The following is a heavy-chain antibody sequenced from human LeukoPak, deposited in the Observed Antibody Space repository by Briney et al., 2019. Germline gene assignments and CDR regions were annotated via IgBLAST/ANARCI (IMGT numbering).Heavy chain of an antibody. D-gene: IGHD1-26*01. CDR2: IYPGDSDT. CDR1: GSSFTSYW. J-gene: IGHJ4*02. Sequence: PGESLQISCQGSGSSFTSYWIGWVRQMPGKGLEWMGIIYPGDSDTRYSPSFQGQVTISADKSISTAYLQWSSLKASDTAMYYCARHMRSGGPAWVDYWGQGTLVTVSS. V-gene: IGHV5-51*01. CDR3: ARHMRSGGPAWVDY.